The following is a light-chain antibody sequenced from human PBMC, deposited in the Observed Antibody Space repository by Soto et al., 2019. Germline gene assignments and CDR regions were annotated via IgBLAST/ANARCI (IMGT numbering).Light chain of an antibody. Sequence: DIQMTKSPSTLYASVEDRVTITCRASRSISDWLAWYQQKQGKAPELLIFVASILKRGVPSRFSVSGAGTEFSLTISRLQPDDVATYYVLKYSSHSWTFGQGTKVQIK. J-gene: IGKJ1*01. CDR1: RSISDW. CDR2: VAS. CDR3: LKYSSHSWT. V-gene: IGKV1-5*01.